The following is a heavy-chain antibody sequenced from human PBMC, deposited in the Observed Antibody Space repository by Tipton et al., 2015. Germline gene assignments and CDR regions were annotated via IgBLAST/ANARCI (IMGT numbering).Heavy chain of an antibody. CDR1: GVSIRSPGSH. V-gene: IGHV4-31*03. D-gene: IGHD2-8*02. Sequence: TLSLTCTVSGVSIRSPGSHWTWIRQRPGKGLEWIGYISYSGATYYSPSLTSRVTISSDTSGNQFSLNLTSVTAADTAVYYCARDWATRCPGGVCQFFDKWGQGTLVTVSS. J-gene: IGHJ4*02. CDR2: ISYSGAT. CDR3: ARDWATRCPGGVCQFFDK.